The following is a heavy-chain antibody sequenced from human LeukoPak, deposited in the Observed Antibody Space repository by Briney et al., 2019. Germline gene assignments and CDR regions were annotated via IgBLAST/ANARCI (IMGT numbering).Heavy chain of an antibody. Sequence: PSQTLPLTCTVSGGSISSGGYYWSWIRQHPGKGLEWIGYIYYSGSTYYNPSLKSRVIISVDTSKNQFSLKLSSVTAADTAVYYCARGRYCSSTSCLYYFDYWGQGTRVIVSS. CDR1: GGSISSGGYY. J-gene: IGHJ4*02. CDR3: ARGRYCSSTSCLYYFDY. CDR2: IYYSGST. V-gene: IGHV4-31*03. D-gene: IGHD2-2*01.